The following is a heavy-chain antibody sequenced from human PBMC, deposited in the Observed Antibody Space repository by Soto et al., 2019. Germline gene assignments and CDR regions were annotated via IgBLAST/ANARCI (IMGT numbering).Heavy chain of an antibody. CDR1: GFSLSTSGVG. V-gene: IGHV2-5*01. CDR3: AHSHNWNYEVPHFDY. CDR2: IYWNDDK. J-gene: IGHJ4*02. Sequence: SGPTLVNPTQPLTLTCTFSGFSLSTSGVGVGWIRQPPGKALEWLALIYWNDDKRYSPSLKSRLTITKDTSKNQVVLTMTNMDPVDTATYYCAHSHNWNYEVPHFDYWGQGTLVTVSS. D-gene: IGHD1-7*01.